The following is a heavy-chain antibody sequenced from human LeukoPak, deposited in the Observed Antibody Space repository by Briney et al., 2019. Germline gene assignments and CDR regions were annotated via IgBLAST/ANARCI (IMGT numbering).Heavy chain of an antibody. CDR2: INGGGITT. Sequence: PGGSLRLSCAASGFTFSSYNMNWVRQTPGKGLEWISYINGGGITTYYADSVKGRFTVSRDNAKNTLYLQMDSLSAEDSALYYCARDSTIVARFDYWGRGTLVTVSS. D-gene: IGHD2-21*01. CDR1: GFTFSSYN. V-gene: IGHV3-48*01. CDR3: ARDSTIVARFDY. J-gene: IGHJ4*02.